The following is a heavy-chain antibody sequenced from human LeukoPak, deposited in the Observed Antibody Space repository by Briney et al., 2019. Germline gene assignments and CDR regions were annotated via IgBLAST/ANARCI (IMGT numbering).Heavy chain of an antibody. CDR1: GFAFSSYW. Sequence: GGPLRLSCAASGFAFSSYWMSWVRQAPVKGLEWVANINTDGSEIYYVDSVKGRFTISRDNAKNSLYLQMSSLSGDDTAIYYCVRGIDYWGQGTLVTVSP. V-gene: IGHV3-7*03. J-gene: IGHJ4*02. CDR3: VRGIDY. CDR2: INTDGSEI.